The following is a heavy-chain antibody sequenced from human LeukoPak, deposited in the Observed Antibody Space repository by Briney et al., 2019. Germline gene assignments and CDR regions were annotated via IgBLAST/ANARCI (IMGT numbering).Heavy chain of an antibody. D-gene: IGHD2-15*01. J-gene: IGHJ5*02. CDR1: GFTFSSYG. V-gene: IGHV3-30*18. Sequence: GGSLRLSCAASGFTFSSYGMHWVRQAPGKGLEWVAVISYDGSNKYYADSVKGRFTISRDNSKNTLYLQMNSLRAEDTAVYYCAKDLYSGGSATDWFDPWGQGTLVTVSS. CDR2: ISYDGSNK. CDR3: AKDLYSGGSATDWFDP.